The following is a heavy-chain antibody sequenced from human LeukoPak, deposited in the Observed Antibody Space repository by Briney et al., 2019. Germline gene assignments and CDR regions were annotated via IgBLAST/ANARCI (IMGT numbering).Heavy chain of an antibody. CDR2: ISSSGSTI. CDR3: ARDPRWFGELSYFDY. V-gene: IGHV3-48*03. Sequence: GGSLRLSCAASGFTFSSYEMNWVRQAPGKGLEWVSYISSSGSTIYYADSVKGRFTISRDNAKNSLYLQMNSLRAEDTAVYYCARDPRWFGELSYFDYWGQGTLVTVSS. D-gene: IGHD3-10*01. CDR1: GFTFSSYE. J-gene: IGHJ4*02.